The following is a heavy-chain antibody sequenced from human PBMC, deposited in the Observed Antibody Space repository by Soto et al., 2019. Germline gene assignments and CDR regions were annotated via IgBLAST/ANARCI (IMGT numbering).Heavy chain of an antibody. CDR2: IYYIGNT. Sequence: QLQLQESGPGLVKPSETLSLTCTVSGDSIRSSSYYWGWIRQSPGKGLEWIGSIYYIGNTSFNPSLKSRVTISVDTSKNQFSLKVSSVTAADTAVYYCARHGYSGYDLRPPGGMDVWGQGTTVTVSS. CDR3: ARHGYSGYDLRPPGGMDV. D-gene: IGHD5-12*01. V-gene: IGHV4-39*01. CDR1: GDSIRSSSYY. J-gene: IGHJ6*02.